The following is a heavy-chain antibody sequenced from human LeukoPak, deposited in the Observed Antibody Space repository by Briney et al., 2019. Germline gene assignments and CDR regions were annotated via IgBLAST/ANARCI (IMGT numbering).Heavy chain of an antibody. D-gene: IGHD6-13*01. CDR2: ISPESTT. CDR3: AKDQLGSWYVDY. CDR1: GFTFSYYN. J-gene: IGHJ4*02. Sequence: GGSLRLSCTASGFTFSYYNMNWVRQAPGKGLEWVSYISPESTTHYADSVKGRFTISRDNAKNSLYLQMNSLRAEDTAVYYCAKDQLGSWYVDYWGQGTLVTVSS. V-gene: IGHV3-69-1*01.